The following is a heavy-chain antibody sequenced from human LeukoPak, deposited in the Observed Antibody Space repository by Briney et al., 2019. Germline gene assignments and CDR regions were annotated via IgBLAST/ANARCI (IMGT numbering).Heavy chain of an antibody. D-gene: IGHD5-18*01. Sequence: ASVKVSCKASGGTFSSYAISWVRQAPGQGLEWMGRIIPIFGTANYAQKFQGRVTITTDESTSTAYMELSSLRSEDTAVYYCARSKARYSYGFVGGYYFDYWGQGTLVTVSS. J-gene: IGHJ4*02. V-gene: IGHV1-69*05. CDR2: IIPIFGTA. CDR1: GGTFSSYA. CDR3: ARSKARYSYGFVGGYYFDY.